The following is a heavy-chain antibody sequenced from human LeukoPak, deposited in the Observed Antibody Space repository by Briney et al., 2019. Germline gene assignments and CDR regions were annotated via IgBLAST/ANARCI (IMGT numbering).Heavy chain of an antibody. CDR2: ISWNSGSI. V-gene: IGHV3-9*01. CDR1: GFTFDDYA. CDR3: AKEASVWMITFGGVIVPPYYFDY. J-gene: IGHJ4*02. D-gene: IGHD3-16*02. Sequence: GRSLRLSCAASGFTFDDYAMHWVRQAPGKGLEWVSGISWNSGSIVYADSVKGRFTISRDNAKNSLYLQMNSLRAEDTALYYCAKEASVWMITFGGVIVPPYYFDYWGQGTLVTVSS.